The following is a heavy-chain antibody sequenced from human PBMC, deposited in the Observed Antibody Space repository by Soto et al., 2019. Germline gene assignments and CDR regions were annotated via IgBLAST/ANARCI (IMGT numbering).Heavy chain of an antibody. D-gene: IGHD3-16*01. Sequence: PSVKVSCKASNDSLSSHFIHWVRQAPGEGLEWMGAIIPSFGTANYAQRFQGRVTFTADTSTRTAYMELSSLTSDDTAVYYCAREGEGVSVHRYWGQGTQVTVSS. J-gene: IGHJ4*02. CDR3: AREGEGVSVHRY. CDR1: NDSLSSHF. CDR2: IIPSFGTA. V-gene: IGHV1-69*06.